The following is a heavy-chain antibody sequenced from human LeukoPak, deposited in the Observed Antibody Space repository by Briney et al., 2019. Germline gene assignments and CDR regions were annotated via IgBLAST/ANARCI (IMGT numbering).Heavy chain of an antibody. Sequence: SETLSLTCTVSGSSIHNYYRSWIRQSPGKGLEWMGYIYYSGSTKYNPSLKSRVTISVDTSENQFTLKLSSVTAADTAVYYCARGRYGWLPFDYWGQGTLVTVSS. CDR1: GSSIHNYY. J-gene: IGHJ4*02. V-gene: IGHV4-59*01. D-gene: IGHD3-16*01. CDR2: IYYSGST. CDR3: ARGRYGWLPFDY.